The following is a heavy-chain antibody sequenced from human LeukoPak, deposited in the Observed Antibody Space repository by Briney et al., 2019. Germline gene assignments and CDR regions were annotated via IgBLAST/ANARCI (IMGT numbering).Heavy chain of an antibody. D-gene: IGHD3-3*01. CDR2: ISGSGGNT. J-gene: IGHJ5*02. Sequence: GGSLRLSCAASGFTFSSYAMIWVRQAPGKGLEWVSFISGSGGNTYYADSVKGRFTIPRDNSKNTLYLQMNSLRAEDTAVYYCAKVPYYDFWSAYSWFDPWGQGTLVTVSS. CDR3: AKVPYYDFWSAYSWFDP. CDR1: GFTFSSYA. V-gene: IGHV3-23*01.